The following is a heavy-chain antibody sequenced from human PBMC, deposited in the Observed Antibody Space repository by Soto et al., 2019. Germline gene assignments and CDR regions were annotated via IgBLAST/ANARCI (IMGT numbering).Heavy chain of an antibody. CDR1: GFTFSSYG. Sequence: QVQLVESGGGVVQPGRSLRLSCAASGFTFSSYGMHWVRQAPGKGLEWVAVISYDGSNKYYADSVKGRFTISRDNSKNTLYLQMNNLRAEDTAVYYCAKSPPPFSRSARYFQHWGQGTLVTVSS. CDR2: ISYDGSNK. V-gene: IGHV3-30*18. D-gene: IGHD1-26*01. CDR3: AKSPPPFSRSARYFQH. J-gene: IGHJ1*01.